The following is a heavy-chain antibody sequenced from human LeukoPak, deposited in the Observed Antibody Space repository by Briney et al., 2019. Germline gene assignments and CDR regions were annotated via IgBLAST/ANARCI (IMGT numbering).Heavy chain of an antibody. J-gene: IGHJ4*02. D-gene: IGHD1-1*01. V-gene: IGHV4-39*01. CDR3: ASRMRGGTLFDS. CDR1: GVSISSDAPY. CDR2: IDYTGST. Sequence: SETLSLTCTVSGVSISSDAPYWGWIRQPPGKGLEWIGNIDYTGSTYYNPTLKSRLTISLDTSQNQFSLKLSSVTDADTAVYYRASRMRGGTLFDSWGQGTLVTVSS.